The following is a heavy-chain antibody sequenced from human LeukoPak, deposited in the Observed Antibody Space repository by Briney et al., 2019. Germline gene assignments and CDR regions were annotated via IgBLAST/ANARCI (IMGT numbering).Heavy chain of an antibody. CDR1: GFTFSSHW. CDR3: RRVDY. Sequence: GGSVTVSCAASGFTFSSHWMRWVRQAPGKGLEWVANIKRDTSETYYVEAVKGRFTISRDNAKNSLYLQMNSLRAEDTAVYYCRRVDYWGQGTLVTVSS. J-gene: IGHJ4*02. V-gene: IGHV3-7*01. CDR2: IKRDTSET.